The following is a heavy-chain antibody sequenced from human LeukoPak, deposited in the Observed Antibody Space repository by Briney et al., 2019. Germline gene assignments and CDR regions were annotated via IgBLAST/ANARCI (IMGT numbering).Heavy chain of an antibody. CDR1: GYTLTELS. CDR3: ARDAIFQDYYYYYMDV. Sequence: ASVKVSCKVSGYTLTELSMHWVRQAPGKGLEWMGGLDPEDGETIYAQKFQGRVTMTEDTSTDTAYMELSSLRSDDTAVYYCARDAIFQDYYYYYMDVWGKGTTVTVSS. D-gene: IGHD3-3*01. J-gene: IGHJ6*03. V-gene: IGHV1-24*01. CDR2: LDPEDGET.